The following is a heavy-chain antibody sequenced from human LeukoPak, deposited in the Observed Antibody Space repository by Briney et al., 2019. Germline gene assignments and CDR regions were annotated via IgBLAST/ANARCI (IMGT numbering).Heavy chain of an antibody. CDR1: GYTLTELS. CDR3: ATEVGFGEDSSLNGMDV. Sequence: ASVKVSCKASGYTLTELSMHWVRQAPGKGPEWMGGFDPEDGETIYAQKFQGRVTMTEDTSTDTAYMELSSLRSEDTAVYYCATEVGFGEDSSLNGMDVWGQGTTVTVSS. V-gene: IGHV1-24*01. D-gene: IGHD3-10*01. CDR2: FDPEDGET. J-gene: IGHJ6*02.